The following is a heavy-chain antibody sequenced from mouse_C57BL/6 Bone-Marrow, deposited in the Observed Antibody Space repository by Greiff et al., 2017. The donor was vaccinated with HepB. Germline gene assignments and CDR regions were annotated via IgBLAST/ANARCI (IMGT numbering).Heavy chain of an antibody. CDR3: AIWLRRGFAY. J-gene: IGHJ3*01. Sequence: EVKLVESGGGLVKPGGSLKLSCAASGFTFSDYGMHWVRQAPEKGLEWVAYISSGSSTIYYADTVKGRFTISRDNAKNTLFLQMTSLRSEDTAMYYCAIWLRRGFAYWGQGTLVTVSA. D-gene: IGHD2-2*01. CDR1: GFTFSDYG. V-gene: IGHV5-17*01. CDR2: ISSGSSTI.